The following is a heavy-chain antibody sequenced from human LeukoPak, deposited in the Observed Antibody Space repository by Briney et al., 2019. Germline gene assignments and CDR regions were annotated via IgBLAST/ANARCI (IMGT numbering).Heavy chain of an antibody. Sequence: SETLSLTCAVYGGSFSGYYWSWIRQPPGKGLEWIGEINHSGSTNYNPSLKSRVTISVDTSKNQFSLKLNSVTAADTAVYYCARHVRKRGIAAAGSPGWFDPWGQGTLVTVSS. V-gene: IGHV4-34*01. CDR2: INHSGST. CDR3: ARHVRKRGIAAAGSPGWFDP. J-gene: IGHJ5*02. CDR1: GGSFSGYY. D-gene: IGHD6-13*01.